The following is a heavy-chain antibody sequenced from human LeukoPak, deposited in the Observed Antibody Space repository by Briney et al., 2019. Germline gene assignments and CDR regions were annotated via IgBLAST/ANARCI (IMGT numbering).Heavy chain of an antibody. J-gene: IGHJ5*02. CDR2: INHSGST. CDR3: ARDRRYYEVVVPAAYQKGDNWFDP. D-gene: IGHD2-2*01. Sequence: PSETLSLTCAVYGGSFSGYYWSWIRQPPGKGLEWIGEINHSGSTNYNPSLKSRVTISVDTSKNQFSLKLSSVTAADTAVYYCARDRRYYEVVVPAAYQKGDNWFDPWGQGTLVTVSS. V-gene: IGHV4-34*01. CDR1: GGSFSGYY.